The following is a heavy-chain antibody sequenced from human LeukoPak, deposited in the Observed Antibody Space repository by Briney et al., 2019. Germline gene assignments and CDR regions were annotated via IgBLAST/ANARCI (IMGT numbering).Heavy chain of an antibody. V-gene: IGHV1-69*04. J-gene: IGHJ4*02. D-gene: IGHD7-27*01. CDR2: IIPVLDVT. CDR3: AKGAVSTSNWANFHF. Sequence: SVKVSCKVSGVTVSNYAITWVRQAPGQGLECMGRIIPVLDVTDYAQMFQGRLTITADSSTSTAYMELTSLTSEDTAIYYCAKGAVSTSNWANFHFWGQGALVTVSS. CDR1: GVTVSNYA.